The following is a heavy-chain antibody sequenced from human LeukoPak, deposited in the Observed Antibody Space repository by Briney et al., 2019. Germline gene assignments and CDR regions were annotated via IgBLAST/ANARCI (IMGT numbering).Heavy chain of an antibody. CDR2: ISGSGGST. J-gene: IGHJ4*02. Sequence: GGSLRLSCAASGFTFSRFALSWVRQAPGKGLEWVSGISGSGGSTYYADSVKGRFTISRDNSRNTLYLQMNTLRAEDTAVYYCARDLNWLPPHLWGQGTLVTVSS. D-gene: IGHD3-9*01. CDR3: ARDLNWLPPHL. V-gene: IGHV3-23*01. CDR1: GFTFSRFA.